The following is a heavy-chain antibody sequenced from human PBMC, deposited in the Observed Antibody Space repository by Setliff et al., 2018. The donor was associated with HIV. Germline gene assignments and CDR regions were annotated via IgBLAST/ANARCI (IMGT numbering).Heavy chain of an antibody. J-gene: IGHJ5*02. CDR1: GGSITRTPYY. V-gene: IGHV4-39*01. Sequence: SETLSLTCTVSGGSITRTPYYWGWIRQPPGKGLEWIGSIHHSGTAYDNPSLKSRVTISVDPSKNQISLNLTSVTAADTAVYYCASRVYYYDSNNFLREEGFDPWGQGTLVTVSS. D-gene: IGHD3-22*01. CDR2: IHHSGTA. CDR3: ASRVYYYDSNNFLREEGFDP.